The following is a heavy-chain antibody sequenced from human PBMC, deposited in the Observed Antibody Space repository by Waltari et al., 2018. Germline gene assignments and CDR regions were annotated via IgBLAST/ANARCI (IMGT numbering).Heavy chain of an antibody. V-gene: IGHV1-2*06. Sequence: QVQLVQSGAEVKKPGASVKVSCKASGYTFTGYYMHWVRQAPGQGLEWMGRINPNSGGTNYAQKCQGMVTMTRDTSISTAYMELSRLRSDDTAVYYCARTRSRGEYDAFDIWGQGTMVTVSS. D-gene: IGHD2-15*01. CDR1: GYTFTGYY. J-gene: IGHJ3*02. CDR2: INPNSGGT. CDR3: ARTRSRGEYDAFDI.